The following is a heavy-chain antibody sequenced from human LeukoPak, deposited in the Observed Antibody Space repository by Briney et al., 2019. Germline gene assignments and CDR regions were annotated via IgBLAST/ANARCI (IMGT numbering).Heavy chain of an antibody. V-gene: IGHV4-61*02. CDR2: IYTRGST. CDR3: ATDGMVRGPDAWFDS. CDR1: GGSISSGSYY. Sequence: PSQTLSLTCTVSGGSISSGSYYWSWIRQPAGTGLEWIGRIYTRGSTNYNPSLKSRVTMSVDTSKNQFSLKLSSVTAADTAVYYCATDGMVRGPDAWFDSWGQGTLVTVSS. J-gene: IGHJ5*01. D-gene: IGHD3-10*01.